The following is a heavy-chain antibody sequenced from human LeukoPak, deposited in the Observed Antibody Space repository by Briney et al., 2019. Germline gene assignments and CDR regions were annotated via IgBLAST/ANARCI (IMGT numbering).Heavy chain of an antibody. D-gene: IGHD5-12*01. J-gene: IGHJ3*02. CDR3: AKDSSGYDSGAFDI. Sequence: PGGSLRLSCAASGFTFDDYAMRWGGQAPGKSLGWVAGIRCNSGSIGYADSVKLRFTISRDNAKNSLYLQMNSLRAEDMALYYCAKDSSGYDSGAFDIWGQGTMVTVSS. CDR2: IRCNSGSI. CDR1: GFTFDDYA. V-gene: IGHV3-9*03.